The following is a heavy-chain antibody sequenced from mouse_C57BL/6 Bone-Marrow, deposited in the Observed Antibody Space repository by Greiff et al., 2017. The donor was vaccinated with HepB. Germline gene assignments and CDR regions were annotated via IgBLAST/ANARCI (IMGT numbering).Heavy chain of an antibody. CDR1: GFTFSSYA. D-gene: IGHD3-1*01. CDR2: ISSGGDYI. V-gene: IGHV5-9-1*02. CDR3: TREGYTRDYYAMDY. Sequence: EVKLMESGEGLVKPGGSLKLSCAASGFTFSSYAMSWVRQTPEKRLEWVAYISSGGDYIYYADTVKGRFTISRDNARNTMYLQMSSLKSEDTAMYYCTREGYTRDYYAMDYWGQGTSVTVSS. J-gene: IGHJ4*01.